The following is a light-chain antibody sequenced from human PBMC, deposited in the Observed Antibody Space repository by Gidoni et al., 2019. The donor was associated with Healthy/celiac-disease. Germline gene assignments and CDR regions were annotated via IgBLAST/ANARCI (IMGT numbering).Light chain of an antibody. CDR3: QQYDNWPRT. CDR1: QHVSNN. Sequence: IVMTQSPATLSGSPGARATLTCRASQHVSNNLAWYQQKPGKAPRLLIYGASTRATGIPARFSGSGSGTEFTLTISSLQSEDFAIYYCQQYDNWPRTFGQGTKVEIK. V-gene: IGKV3-15*01. J-gene: IGKJ1*01. CDR2: GAS.